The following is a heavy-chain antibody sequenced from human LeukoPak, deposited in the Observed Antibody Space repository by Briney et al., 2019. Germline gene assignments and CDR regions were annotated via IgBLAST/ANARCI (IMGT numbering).Heavy chain of an antibody. CDR3: ARGRYYYYMDV. V-gene: IGHV4-34*01. J-gene: IGHJ6*03. CDR1: GGSFSGYY. Sequence: KASETLSLTCAVYGGSFSGYYWSWIRQPPGKGLEWIGEINHSGSTNYNPSLKSRVTISVDTSKNQFSLKLSSVTAADTAVYYCARGRYYYYMDVWGKGTTVTVSS. CDR2: INHSGST.